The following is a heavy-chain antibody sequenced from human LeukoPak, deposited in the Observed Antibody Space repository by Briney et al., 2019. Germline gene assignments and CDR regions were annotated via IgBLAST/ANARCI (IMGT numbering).Heavy chain of an antibody. CDR1: GFTFSSYG. CDR3: ARDSATYSSGPLLDY. D-gene: IGHD6-19*01. Sequence: GRSLRLSCAASGFTFSSYGMHWVRQAPGKGLEWVAVIWYDGSNKYYADSVKGRFTISRDNSKNTLYLQMNSLRAEGTAVYYCARDSATYSSGPLLDYWGQGTLVTVSS. J-gene: IGHJ4*02. CDR2: IWYDGSNK. V-gene: IGHV3-33*01.